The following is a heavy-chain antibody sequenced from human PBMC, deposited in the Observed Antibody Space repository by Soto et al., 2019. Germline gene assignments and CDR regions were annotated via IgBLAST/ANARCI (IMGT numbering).Heavy chain of an antibody. CDR2: IYSGGST. CDR1: GFTVSSNY. Sequence: GGSLRLSCAASGFTVSSNYMSWVRQAPGKGLEWVSVIYSGGSTYYADSVKGRFTISRDNSKNTLYLQMNSLRAEDTAVYYCARDQSGYSGYEFDHWGQGTLGTAPQ. D-gene: IGHD5-12*01. CDR3: ARDQSGYSGYEFDH. J-gene: IGHJ4*02. V-gene: IGHV3-53*01.